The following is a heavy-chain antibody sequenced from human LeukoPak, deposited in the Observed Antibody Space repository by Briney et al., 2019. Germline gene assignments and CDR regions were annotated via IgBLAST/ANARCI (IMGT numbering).Heavy chain of an antibody. CDR2: IYSGGST. CDR1: GFIVSSNY. Sequence: GGSLRLSCAASGFIVSSNYMSWVRQAPGKGLEWVSVIYSGGSTYYADSVKGRFTISRDSSKNTLYLQMNSLRAEDTAVYYCAKGPILVISTQYFQHWGQGTLVSVSS. J-gene: IGHJ1*01. CDR3: AKGPILVISTQYFQH. D-gene: IGHD3-22*01. V-gene: IGHV3-53*01.